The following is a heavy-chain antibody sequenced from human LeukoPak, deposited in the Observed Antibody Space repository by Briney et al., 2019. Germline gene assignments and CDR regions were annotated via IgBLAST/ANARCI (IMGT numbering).Heavy chain of an antibody. D-gene: IGHD1-26*01. CDR2: IFGSGGTT. Sequence: GGSLRLSCAASGFTFNNYAMSWVRQGPGKGLEWVSGIFGSGGTTYYADSVKGRYTISRDNSKNTVYLQMNSLRAEDTAVYYCAHNKSGSYKFDYWGQGTLVTVSS. CDR3: AHNKSGSYKFDY. V-gene: IGHV3-23*01. CDR1: GFTFNNYA. J-gene: IGHJ4*02.